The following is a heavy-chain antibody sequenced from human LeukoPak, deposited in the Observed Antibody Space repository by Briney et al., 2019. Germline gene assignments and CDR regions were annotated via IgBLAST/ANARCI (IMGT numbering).Heavy chain of an antibody. CDR3: AGTLAATVTTTNWFDP. Sequence: PGGSLRLSCAASGSTFRSYSMNWASQPPGKGLEWDSFIRSSRRHIHYAHSVKGPFTTSRDNAQNSLYLQMKRLRDEDTAVYYCAGTLAATVTTTNWFDPWGQGTLVTVSS. D-gene: IGHD4-17*01. V-gene: IGHV3-21*01. CDR1: GSTFRSYS. J-gene: IGHJ5*02. CDR2: IRSSRRHI.